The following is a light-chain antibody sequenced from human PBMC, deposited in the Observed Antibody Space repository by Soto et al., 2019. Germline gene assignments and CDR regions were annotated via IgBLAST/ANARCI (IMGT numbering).Light chain of an antibody. CDR3: QQFNRYSSWT. Sequence: DIQMTQSPSTLSASVGDRVTIACRASQSISNLLAWYQQRPGKAPQLLIYDASTLLRGVPSRFSGSGFGTEFTLTISILQPDDFATYYCQQFNRYSSWTFGQGTKVEIK. CDR2: DAS. CDR1: QSISNL. V-gene: IGKV1-5*01. J-gene: IGKJ1*01.